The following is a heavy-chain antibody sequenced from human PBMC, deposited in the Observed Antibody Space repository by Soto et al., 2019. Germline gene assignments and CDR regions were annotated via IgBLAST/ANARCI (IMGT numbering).Heavy chain of an antibody. J-gene: IGHJ5*02. V-gene: IGHV1-18*04. CDR1: ASKVTGYT. CDR3: ARGTVTSSSWFGP. CDR2: ISTFTGTT. Sequence: QVHLVQSGTEGQEPGASVKVSCKASASKVTGYTINWVLQAPGQRLEWLGWISTFTGTTKYAGNFEGRVTMTTNTSTTTSYMELTILTLDATALYFCARGTVTSSSWFGPWGQGTLVSVSA. D-gene: IGHD4-17*01.